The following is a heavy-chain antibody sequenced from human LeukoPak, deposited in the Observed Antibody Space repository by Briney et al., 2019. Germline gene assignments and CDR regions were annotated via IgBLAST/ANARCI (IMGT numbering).Heavy chain of an antibody. V-gene: IGHV4-34*01. CDR2: INHSGAT. CDR1: GGSFSDYY. J-gene: IGHJ6*02. Sequence: SETLSLTCAVYGGSFSDYYWTWIRQSPGKGLEWIGEINHSGATDYNPSLKSRVTISVDTSKNQFSLKVRSVTAADTAVYYCARRVRGVIISFYFYNGMDVWGQGTTVTVSS. D-gene: IGHD3-10*01. CDR3: ARRVRGVIISFYFYNGMDV.